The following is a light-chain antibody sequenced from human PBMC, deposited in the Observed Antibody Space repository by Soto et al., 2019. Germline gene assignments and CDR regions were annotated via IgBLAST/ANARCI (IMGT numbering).Light chain of an antibody. CDR1: SSDVGGYNY. V-gene: IGLV2-14*01. CDR3: SSYTSSSTHNYV. CDR2: DVS. J-gene: IGLJ1*01. Sequence: QSVLTQSASVSGSPGQSITISCTGTSSDVGGYNYVSWYQQHPGKAPKLMIYDVSNRPSGVSNRFSGSKSGNTASLTISGLQAEDEADYYCSSYTSSSTHNYVFGTGTKVTVL.